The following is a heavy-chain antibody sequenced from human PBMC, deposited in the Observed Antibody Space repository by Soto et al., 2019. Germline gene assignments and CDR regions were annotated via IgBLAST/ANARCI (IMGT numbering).Heavy chain of an antibody. CDR2: IYDSGST. J-gene: IGHJ5*02. CDR3: AGNDYSSSSSWFDP. D-gene: IGHD6-6*01. CDR1: GFTFSSYW. Sequence: GSLRLSCAASGFTFSSYWMSWVRQAPGKGLEWIGYIYDSGSTNYNPSLKSRVTISVDTSKNQFSLRLSSVTAADTAVYYCAGNDYSSSSSWFDPWGQGTLVTVSS. V-gene: IGHV4-59*01.